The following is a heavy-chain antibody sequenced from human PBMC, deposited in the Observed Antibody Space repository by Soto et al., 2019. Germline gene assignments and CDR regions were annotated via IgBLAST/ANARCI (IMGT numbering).Heavy chain of an antibody. Sequence: GGSLRLSCAASGFSFSDVLLTWVRQAPGKGLEWVGRIKRKSDGGTTDYAAPVKGRFTISRDDSQNILYLEMNSLKTEDTAIYYCTSTLGYWGQGTLVTVSS. V-gene: IGHV3-15*05. J-gene: IGHJ4*02. CDR3: TSTLGY. CDR1: GFSFSDVL. CDR2: IKRKSDGGTT.